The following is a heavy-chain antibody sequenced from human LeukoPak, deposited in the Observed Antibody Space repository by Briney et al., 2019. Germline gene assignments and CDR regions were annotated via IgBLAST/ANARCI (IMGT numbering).Heavy chain of an antibody. Sequence: SETLSLTCAVYGGSFSGYYWNWIRQPPGKGLEWIGEIYHSGSTNYNPSLKSRVTISVDTSKNEFSLNLSSVTDADTAVYYCANYDSSGGPDYWGQGTLVTVSS. CDR3: ANYDSSGGPDY. CDR1: GGSFSGYY. CDR2: IYHSGST. J-gene: IGHJ4*02. D-gene: IGHD3-22*01. V-gene: IGHV4-34*01.